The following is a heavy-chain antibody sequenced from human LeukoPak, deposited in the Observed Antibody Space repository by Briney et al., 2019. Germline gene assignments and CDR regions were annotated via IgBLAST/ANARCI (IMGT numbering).Heavy chain of an antibody. CDR1: GYSFTSYW. CDR3: ARHEFHASGSYYMAY. CDR2: IYPAGSDT. V-gene: IGHV5-51*01. J-gene: IGHJ4*02. D-gene: IGHD3-10*01. Sequence: GESLKISCKGSGYSFTSYWIGWVRHMPGKGLEWMGIIYPAGSDTRYSPSFQGQVTISADKSISTAHLQWSSLKASDTAIYYCARHEFHASGSYYMAYWGQGTLVTVSS.